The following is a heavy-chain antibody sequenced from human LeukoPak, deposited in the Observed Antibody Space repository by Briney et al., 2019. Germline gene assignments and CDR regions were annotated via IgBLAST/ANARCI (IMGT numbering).Heavy chain of an antibody. CDR1: GFTFSNAW. CDR3: TTDFLYDSSYFDY. V-gene: IGHV3-15*01. J-gene: IGHJ4*02. CDR2: IKSKTDGGTT. Sequence: GGSLRLSCAASGFTFSNAWMSWVRQAPGKGLEWVGRIKSKTDGGTTDYAAPVKGRFTISRDDSKKTLYLQMNSLKTEAKAVYYYTTDFLYDSSYFDYWGQGTLVTVSS. D-gene: IGHD3-22*01.